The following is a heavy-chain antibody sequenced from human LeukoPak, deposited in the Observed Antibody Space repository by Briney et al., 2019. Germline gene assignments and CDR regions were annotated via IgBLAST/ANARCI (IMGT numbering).Heavy chain of an antibody. J-gene: IGHJ6*03. CDR3: ERIWHGSIPAAAKFYYYYYMDV. V-gene: IGHV1-18*01. CDR1: GYTFTSYG. Sequence: ASVKVSCKASGYTFTSYGISWVRQAPGQGLEWMGWISAYNGNTNYAQKLQGRVTMTTDTSTSTAYMELRSLRSDDTAVYYCERIWHGSIPAAAKFYYYYYMDVWGKGTTVTVSS. D-gene: IGHD2-2*01. CDR2: ISAYNGNT.